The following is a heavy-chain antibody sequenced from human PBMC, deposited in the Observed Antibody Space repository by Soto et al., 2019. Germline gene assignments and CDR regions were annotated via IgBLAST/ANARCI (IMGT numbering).Heavy chain of an antibody. D-gene: IGHD3-16*01. CDR2: IFSSGTT. CDR1: GDSISSGNKY. J-gene: IGHJ6*02. V-gene: IGHV4-30-4*01. CDR3: ARVPSPFDYYYAMDV. Sequence: PSETLSLTCTVSGDSISSGNKYWSWIRQAPGKGLEWIGYIFSSGTTYYNPSLKSRLTMSLDTSQNQFSLRLASVTDADSAVHYCARVPSPFDYYYAMDVWGQGTTVTVSS.